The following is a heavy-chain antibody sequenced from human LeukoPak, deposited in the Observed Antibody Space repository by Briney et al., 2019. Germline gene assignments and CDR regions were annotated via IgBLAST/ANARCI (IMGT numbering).Heavy chain of an antibody. CDR2: ISSSSSTI. CDR1: GFTFSDYY. D-gene: IGHD2-21*01. J-gene: IGHJ3*02. CDR3: ARDMVIASPRKFDI. V-gene: IGHV3-11*04. Sequence: KPGGSLRLSCAASGFTFSDYYMSWIRQAPGKGLEWVSYISSSSSTIYYADSVKGRFTISRDNAKNSLYLQMNSLRAEDTAVYYCARDMVIASPRKFDIWGQGTMVTVSS.